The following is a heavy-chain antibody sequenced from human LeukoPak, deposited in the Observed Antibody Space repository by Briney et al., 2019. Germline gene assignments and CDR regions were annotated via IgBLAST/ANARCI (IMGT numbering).Heavy chain of an antibody. CDR3: ARGSPWELPFFDY. CDR1: GGSISSGGYY. J-gene: IGHJ4*02. D-gene: IGHD1-26*01. CDR2: IYHSGST. Sequence: PSETLSLTCTVSGGSISSGGYYWSWIRQPPGKGLEWIGYIYHSGSTYYNPSLKSRVTISVDRSKNQFSLKLSSVTAADTAVYYCARGSPWELPFFDYWGQGTLVTVSS. V-gene: IGHV4-30-2*01.